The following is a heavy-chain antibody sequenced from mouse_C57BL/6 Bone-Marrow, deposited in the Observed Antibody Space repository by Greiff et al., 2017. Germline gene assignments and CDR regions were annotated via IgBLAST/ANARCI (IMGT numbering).Heavy chain of an antibody. CDR2: FDPSVRYT. V-gene: IGHV1-59*01. Sequence: QVQLQQPGAELVRPGTSVKLSCKASGYTFTSYWMPWVKQRPGQGLELIGVFDPSVRYTNYNQNFKGKATLTLDTSSSTADMQLSSLTSEDSAVYYCASKEYGNYWFAYWGQGTLVTVSA. CDR3: ASKEYGNYWFAY. D-gene: IGHD2-1*01. CDR1: GYTFTSYW. J-gene: IGHJ3*01.